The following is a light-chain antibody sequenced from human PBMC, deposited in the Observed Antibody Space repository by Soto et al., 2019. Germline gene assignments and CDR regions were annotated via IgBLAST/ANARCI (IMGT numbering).Light chain of an antibody. CDR2: GVS. Sequence: DIQMTQSPTSLSASVGDRVTITCQASQDINNYLNWYQQKPGKAPKLLIYGVSILETGVPSRFTGSGSGTDFTFTISSLQPEDIATYYCQQYDTLPLTFGGGTKVEIK. CDR3: QQYDTLPLT. CDR1: QDINNY. V-gene: IGKV1-33*01. J-gene: IGKJ4*01.